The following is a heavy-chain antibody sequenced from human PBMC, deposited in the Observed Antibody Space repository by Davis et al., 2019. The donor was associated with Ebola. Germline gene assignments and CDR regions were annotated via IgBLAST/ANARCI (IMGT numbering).Heavy chain of an antibody. CDR1: GFTFSRDW. V-gene: IGHV3-74*01. J-gene: IGHJ6*02. CDR3: ARGLSL. CDR2: INSDGSNT. Sequence: GESLKISCAASGFTFSRDWMHWLRQAPGKGLVWVSRINSDGSNTSYADSVKGRFTISRDNAKNTLYLQMNSLRAEDTAVYYCARGLSLWGQGTTVTVSS.